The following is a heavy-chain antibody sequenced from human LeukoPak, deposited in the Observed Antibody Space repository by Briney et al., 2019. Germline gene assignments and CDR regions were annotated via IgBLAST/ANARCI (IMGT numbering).Heavy chain of an antibody. D-gene: IGHD3-10*01. Sequence: SETLSLTCTVSGGSISSSSYYWGWIRQPPGKGLEWIGSIYYSGSTYYNPSLKSRVTISVDTSKNQFSLKLSSVTAADTAVYYCARDCPTYYYGSGSCLDAFDIWGQGTMVTVSS. CDR2: IYYSGST. J-gene: IGHJ3*02. CDR1: GGSISSSSYY. CDR3: ARDCPTYYYGSGSCLDAFDI. V-gene: IGHV4-39*07.